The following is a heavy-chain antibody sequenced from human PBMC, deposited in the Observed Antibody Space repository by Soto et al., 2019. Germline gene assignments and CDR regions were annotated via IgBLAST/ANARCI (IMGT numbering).Heavy chain of an antibody. CDR1: GGSFSGYY. CDR2: IYYSGST. CDR3: ARGSGYDNDD. D-gene: IGHD5-12*01. J-gene: IGHJ4*02. Sequence: SETLSLTCAVYGGSFSGYYWSWIRQPPGKGLEWIGYIYYSGSTNYNPSLKSRVTISVDTSKNQFSLKLSSVTAADTAVYYCARGSGYDNDDWGQGTLVTV. V-gene: IGHV4-59*01.